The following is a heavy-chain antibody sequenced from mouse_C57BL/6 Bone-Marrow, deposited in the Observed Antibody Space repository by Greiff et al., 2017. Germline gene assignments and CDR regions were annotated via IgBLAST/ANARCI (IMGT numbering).Heavy chain of an antibody. CDR1: GFTFSSYA. V-gene: IGHV5-4*03. CDR2: ISDGGSYT. J-gene: IGHJ2*01. Sequence: EVMLVESGGGLVKPGGSLKLSCAASGFTFSSYAMSWVRQTPEKRLEWVATISDGGSYTYYPDNVKGRFTISGDNAKNNLYLQMSHLKSEDTAMYYCARVRFDYWGQGTTLTVSS. CDR3: ARVRFDY.